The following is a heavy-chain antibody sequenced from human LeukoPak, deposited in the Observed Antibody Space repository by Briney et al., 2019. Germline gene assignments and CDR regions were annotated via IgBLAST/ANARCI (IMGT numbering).Heavy chain of an antibody. Sequence: ASVKVSCKASGGTFSSYAISWVRQAPGQGLEWMGWISAYNGNTNYAQKLQGRVTMTTDTSTSTAYMELRSLRSDDTAVYYCARAFDSSGYYYYYFDYWGQGTLVTVSS. CDR1: GGTFSSYA. J-gene: IGHJ4*02. D-gene: IGHD3-22*01. CDR3: ARAFDSSGYYYYYFDY. CDR2: ISAYNGNT. V-gene: IGHV1-18*01.